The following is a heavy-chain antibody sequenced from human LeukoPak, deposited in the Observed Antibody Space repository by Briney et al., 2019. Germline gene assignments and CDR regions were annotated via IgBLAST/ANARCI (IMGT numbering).Heavy chain of an antibody. D-gene: IGHD6-6*01. CDR3: ASSSSSSSTFDY. Sequence: KPGESLKISCKGSGYSFTSYWSGWVRQMPGKGLEWMGIIYPGDSDIRYSPSFQGQVTILADKSINTAYLQWSSLKASDTAMYYCASSSSSSSTFDYWGQGTLVTVSS. CDR1: GYSFTSYW. V-gene: IGHV5-51*03. CDR2: IYPGDSDI. J-gene: IGHJ4*02.